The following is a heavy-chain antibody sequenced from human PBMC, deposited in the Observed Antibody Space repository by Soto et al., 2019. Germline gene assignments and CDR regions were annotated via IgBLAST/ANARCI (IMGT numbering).Heavy chain of an antibody. CDR3: ARLVLVPAARYYYGLDV. Sequence: SETLSLTCAVSGGSISSGGYSWSWIRQPPGKGLEWIGYIYHSGSTYYNPSLKSRVTISVDTSKNQFSLKLSSVTAADTAVYYCARLVLVPAARYYYGLDVWGQGTTVTVSS. CDR2: IYHSGST. J-gene: IGHJ6*02. CDR1: GGSISSGGYS. V-gene: IGHV4-30-2*03. D-gene: IGHD2-2*01.